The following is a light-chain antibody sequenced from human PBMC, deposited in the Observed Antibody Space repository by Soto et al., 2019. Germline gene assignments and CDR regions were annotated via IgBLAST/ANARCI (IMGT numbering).Light chain of an antibody. CDR1: QSLLSSNGNNY. J-gene: IGKJ1*01. CDR3: MQTLLTWT. V-gene: IGKV2-28*01. Sequence: DIVLTQSPLSLPVTPGEPASISCRSSQSLLSSNGNNYLDWYLQKPGQSPQVLIYLGSNRASGVPDRFSGSGSGTDFTLKISRVEAGDVGVYYCMQTLLTWTFGQGTKVDIK. CDR2: LGS.